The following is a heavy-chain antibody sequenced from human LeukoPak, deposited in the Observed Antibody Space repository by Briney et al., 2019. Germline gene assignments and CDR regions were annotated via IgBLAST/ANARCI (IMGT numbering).Heavy chain of an antibody. V-gene: IGHV4-31*03. CDR1: GGSFSSGGYY. J-gene: IGHJ4*02. Sequence: SETLSLTCTVSGGSFSSGGYYWSWIRQHPGKGLEWIGYIFYSGTTYYNPSLKSRVIISVDASKNQFSLRLSSVTAADTAVYYCARDLGGLGKIDYWGQGTLVTVSS. CDR3: ARDLGGLGKIDY. CDR2: IFYSGTT. D-gene: IGHD7-27*01.